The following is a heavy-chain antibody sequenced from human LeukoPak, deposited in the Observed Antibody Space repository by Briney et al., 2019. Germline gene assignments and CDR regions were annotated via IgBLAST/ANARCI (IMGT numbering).Heavy chain of an antibody. CDR3: ARDEAAAADNWFDP. V-gene: IGHV4-38-2*02. Sequence: MSSETLSLTCAVSGYSISSGYCWGWIRQPPGKGLEWIGSIYHSGSTYYNPSLKSRVTISVDTSKSQFSVKLSSVTAADTAVYYCARDEAAAADNWFDPWGQGTLVTVSS. CDR2: IYHSGST. D-gene: IGHD6-13*01. J-gene: IGHJ5*02. CDR1: GYSISSGYC.